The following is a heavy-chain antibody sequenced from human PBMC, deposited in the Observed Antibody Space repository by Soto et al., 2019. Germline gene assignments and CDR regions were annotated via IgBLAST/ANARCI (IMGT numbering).Heavy chain of an antibody. J-gene: IGHJ4*02. CDR1: GFTISSYA. D-gene: IGHD1-1*01. Sequence: GGSLRLSCAASGFTISSYAMSWVRQAPGKGLDWVSAISDSGDSTHYADSVKGRFTISRDTSKNTLYLQMNTLRAEDTAVYYCAKDRPGTTSFDYWGQGXLLTVHS. CDR2: ISDSGDST. V-gene: IGHV3-23*01. CDR3: AKDRPGTTSFDY.